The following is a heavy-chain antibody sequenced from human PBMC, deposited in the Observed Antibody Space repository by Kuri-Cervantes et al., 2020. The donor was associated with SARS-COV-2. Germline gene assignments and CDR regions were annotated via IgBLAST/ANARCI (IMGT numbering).Heavy chain of an antibody. D-gene: IGHD2-15*01. V-gene: IGHV4-61*01. CDR1: GGSVSSGSYY. Sequence: GSLRLSCTVSGGSVSSGSYYWSWIRQPPGKGLEWIGYIYYSGSTNYNPSLKSRVTISVDTSKNQFSLKLSSVTAADTAVYYCARGNCSGGSCYSGYFDYWGRGILVTVSS. CDR2: IYYSGST. CDR3: ARGNCSGGSCYSGYFDY. J-gene: IGHJ4*02.